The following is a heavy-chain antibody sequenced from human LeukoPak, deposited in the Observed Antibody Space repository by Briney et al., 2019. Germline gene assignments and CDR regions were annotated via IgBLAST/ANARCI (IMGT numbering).Heavy chain of an antibody. CDR3: ARDLEGSSGYYYPLFDY. CDR2: ISYDGSNK. Sequence: GRSLRLSCAASGFTFSSYAMHWVRQAPGKGLEWVAVISYDGSNKYYADSVKGRFTISRDNSKNTLYLQMNSLRAEDTAVYYCARDLEGSSGYYYPLFDYWGQGTLVTVSS. V-gene: IGHV3-30-3*01. CDR1: GFTFSSYA. D-gene: IGHD3-22*01. J-gene: IGHJ4*02.